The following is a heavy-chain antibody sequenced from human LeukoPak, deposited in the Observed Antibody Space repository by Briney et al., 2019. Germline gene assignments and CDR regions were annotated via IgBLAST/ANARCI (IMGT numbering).Heavy chain of an antibody. D-gene: IGHD2-2*01. CDR2: IYPGDSDT. V-gene: IGHV5-51*01. Sequence: GESLKISCKGSGYSFTSYWIGWVRQMPGKGLEWMGIIYPGDSDTRYSPSFQGQVTISADKSISTAYLQWSSLKASDTAMYYCARCSSTSCYWVVFDYWGQGTLVTVSS. CDR1: GYSFTSYW. CDR3: ARCSSTSCYWVVFDY. J-gene: IGHJ4*02.